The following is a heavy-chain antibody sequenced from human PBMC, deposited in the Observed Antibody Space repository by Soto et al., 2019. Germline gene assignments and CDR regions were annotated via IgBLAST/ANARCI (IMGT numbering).Heavy chain of an antibody. Sequence: SETLSLTCAVSGGSISSDGYSWSWIRQPPGKGLEWIGYIYHSGSTYYNPSLKSRVTISVDRSKNQFSLKLSSVTAADTAVYYCARGMTTVTTLDYCGQGTLITV. J-gene: IGHJ4*02. CDR3: ARGMTTVTTLDY. CDR1: GGSISSDGYS. D-gene: IGHD4-4*01. V-gene: IGHV4-30-2*01. CDR2: IYHSGST.